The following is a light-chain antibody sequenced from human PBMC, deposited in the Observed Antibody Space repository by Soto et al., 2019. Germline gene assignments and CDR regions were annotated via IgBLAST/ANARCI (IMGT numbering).Light chain of an antibody. CDR3: QQRLSWPIT. CDR2: DTS. Sequence: EIVLTQSPATLSLSPGERATLSCRASQSVSSYLAWYQQKPGQAPRLLIYDTSNRATGIPARFSGTGSGTDFTLTISSLEPEDFAVYYCQQRLSWPITFGLGTRLDIK. J-gene: IGKJ5*01. V-gene: IGKV3-11*01. CDR1: QSVSSY.